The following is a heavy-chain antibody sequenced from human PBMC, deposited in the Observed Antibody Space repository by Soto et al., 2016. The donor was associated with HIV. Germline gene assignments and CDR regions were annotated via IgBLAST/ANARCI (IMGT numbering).Heavy chain of an antibody. D-gene: IGHD4-4*01. V-gene: IGHV4-34*02. CDR3: ARHGDSNNWDRSLIP. CDR2: VNHSGLT. CDR1: GGSFSGYQ. Sequence: QVQLQQWGAGLLKPSETLSLTCAVYGGSFSGYQWTWIRQAPGKGLEWIGEVNHSGLTNYSPSLKSRLTISTDTSKNQFSLKLTSVTAADTAVYYCARHGDSNNWDRSLIPWGHGNRGHRLL. J-gene: IGHJ4*02.